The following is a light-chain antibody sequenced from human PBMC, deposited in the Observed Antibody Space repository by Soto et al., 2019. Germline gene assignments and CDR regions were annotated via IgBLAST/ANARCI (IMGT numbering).Light chain of an antibody. Sequence: QSALTQPRSVSGSPGQSVTISCTGTSSNVGGYNFVSWYQQHPGKAPKLIIYDVTKRPSGVPDRFSGSKSYNTASLTISGLQAEDEADYSCCSYAGSYTWVFGGGTKLTVL. CDR2: DVT. CDR3: CSYAGSYTWV. CDR1: SSNVGGYNF. J-gene: IGLJ3*02. V-gene: IGLV2-11*01.